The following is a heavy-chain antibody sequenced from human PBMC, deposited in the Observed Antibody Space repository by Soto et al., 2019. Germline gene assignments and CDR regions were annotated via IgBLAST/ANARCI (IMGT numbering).Heavy chain of an antibody. CDR3: ARGTGITIFGVADDYYGMDV. D-gene: IGHD3-3*01. V-gene: IGHV1-69*13. J-gene: IGHJ6*02. CDR1: GGTFSSYA. Sequence: SVKVSCKASGGTFSSYAISWVRQAPGQGLEWMGGIIPIFGTANYAQKFQGRVTITADESTSTAYMELSSLRSEDTAVYYCARGTGITIFGVADDYYGMDVWGQGTTVTVSS. CDR2: IIPIFGTA.